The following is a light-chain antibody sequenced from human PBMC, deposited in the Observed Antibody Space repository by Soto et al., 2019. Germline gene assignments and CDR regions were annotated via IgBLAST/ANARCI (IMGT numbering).Light chain of an antibody. CDR3: STYTSSSTLYV. Sequence: QSVLTQPASVSGSPGQSITISCTGTSSDVGGYNYVSWYQQHPGKAPKLMIYDVSNRPSGVSNRFSGSKSGNTASLTISGLQAEVEADYYCSTYTSSSTLYVFGTGTKSPS. J-gene: IGLJ1*01. CDR2: DVS. CDR1: SSDVGGYNY. V-gene: IGLV2-14*01.